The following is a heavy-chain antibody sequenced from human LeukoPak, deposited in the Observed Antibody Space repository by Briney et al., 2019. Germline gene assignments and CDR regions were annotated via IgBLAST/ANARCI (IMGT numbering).Heavy chain of an antibody. J-gene: IGHJ5*01. V-gene: IGHV3-49*04. Sequence: PGGSLRLSCTVSGFTFGDYAMSWVRQAPGKGLEWVGFIRSKAYGGTTEYAASVKGRFTISRDDSKSIAYLQMNSLRAEDTAVYYCAKGEYYYGLPNWFDSWGQGTLVTVSP. CDR2: IRSKAYGGTT. CDR1: GFTFGDYA. CDR3: AKGEYYYGLPNWFDS. D-gene: IGHD3-10*01.